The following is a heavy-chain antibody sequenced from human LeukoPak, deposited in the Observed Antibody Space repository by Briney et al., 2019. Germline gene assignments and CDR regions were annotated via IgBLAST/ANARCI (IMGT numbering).Heavy chain of an antibody. Sequence: SETLSLTCTVSGGSIGSSSYYWSCIRQPPGKGLEWIGEINHSGNTNYNPSLKSRVTISVDTSKNQFSLKLSSVTAADTAVYYCARGYYDILTGYYDWGQGTLVTVSS. D-gene: IGHD3-9*01. V-gene: IGHV4-39*07. CDR3: ARGYYDILTGYYD. CDR1: GGSIGSSSYY. J-gene: IGHJ4*02. CDR2: INHSGNT.